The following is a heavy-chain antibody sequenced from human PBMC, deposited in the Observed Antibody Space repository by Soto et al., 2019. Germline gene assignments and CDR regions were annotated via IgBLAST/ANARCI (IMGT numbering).Heavy chain of an antibody. J-gene: IGHJ4*02. Sequence: QVQLVESGGGVVQPGTSLRLSCEASGFAFKKIGMHWVRQAQGKGLEWVAFISYDGSYQYYADSVQGRLTITRDNSMNTLNMQLNSLRREDTAVYYCAKGGEVGGVLGDHWGQGTLVTVCS. CDR1: GFAFKKIG. CDR3: AKGGEVGGVLGDH. CDR2: ISYDGSYQ. V-gene: IGHV3-30*18. D-gene: IGHD1-26*01.